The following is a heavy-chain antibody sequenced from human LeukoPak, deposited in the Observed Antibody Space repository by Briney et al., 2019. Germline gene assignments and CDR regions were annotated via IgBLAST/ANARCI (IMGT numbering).Heavy chain of an antibody. D-gene: IGHD5-18*01. CDR2: ISGSGGST. V-gene: IGHV3-23*01. Sequence: PGGSLRLSCAASGFTFSSYGMRWVRQAPGKGLEWVSAISGSGGSTYYADSVKGRFTISRDNSKNTLYLQINSLRAEDTAVYYCAKDRGSWITANGYWGQGTLVTVSS. CDR3: AKDRGSWITANGY. J-gene: IGHJ4*02. CDR1: GFTFSSYG.